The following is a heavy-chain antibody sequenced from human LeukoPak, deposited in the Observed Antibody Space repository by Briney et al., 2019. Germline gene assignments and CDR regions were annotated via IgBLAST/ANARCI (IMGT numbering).Heavy chain of an antibody. CDR3: ARGGGGYCSGGSCYSYYFDY. CDR2: INHSGST. J-gene: IGHJ4*02. D-gene: IGHD2-15*01. CDR1: GGSFSGYY. V-gene: IGHV4-34*01. Sequence: SETLSLTCAVYGGSFSGYYWGWLRQPPGKGLEWIGEINHSGSTNYNPSLKSRVTISVDTSKNQFSLKLSSVTAADTAVYYCARGGGGYCSGGSCYSYYFDYWGQGTLVTVSS.